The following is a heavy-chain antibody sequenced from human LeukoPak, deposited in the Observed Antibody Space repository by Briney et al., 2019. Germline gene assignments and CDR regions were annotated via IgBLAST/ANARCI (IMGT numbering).Heavy chain of an antibody. D-gene: IGHD3-3*01. J-gene: IGHJ6*03. V-gene: IGHV3-30*02. CDR1: GFTFSSYG. CDR2: MTYDGSKR. Sequence: PGGSLRLSCVVSGFTFSSYGMHWVRQAPGKGLEWVAFMTYDGSKRPYADSVKGRFTISRDNSKNTLYLQMDGLRPEDTAVYYCVKNRRIFGRTLQRHYMDVWGKGTTVAVSS. CDR3: VKNRRIFGRTLQRHYMDV.